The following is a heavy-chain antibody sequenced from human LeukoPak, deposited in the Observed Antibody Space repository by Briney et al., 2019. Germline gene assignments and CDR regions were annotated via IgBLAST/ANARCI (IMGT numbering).Heavy chain of an antibody. Sequence: PGGSLRLSCAASGFIFSSYAMSWVRQAPGQGLEWVSGMSGNGGTTYYADSVKGRFTISRDNSKNTLYLQMNNLRVEDTAVYYCARGDYYDSSGYSPLFDYWGQGTLVTVSS. CDR3: ARGDYYDSSGYSPLFDY. J-gene: IGHJ4*02. V-gene: IGHV3-23*01. D-gene: IGHD3-22*01. CDR2: MSGNGGTT. CDR1: GFIFSSYA.